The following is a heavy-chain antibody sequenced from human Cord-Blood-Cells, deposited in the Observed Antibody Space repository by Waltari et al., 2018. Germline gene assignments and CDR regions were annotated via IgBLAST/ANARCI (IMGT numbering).Heavy chain of an antibody. Sequence: QVQLVQSGAEVKKPGASVKVSCKASGYTFTGYYMHWVRQAPGQGLEWVGGINPNSGGTNYAQKFQGRVTMTRDTSISTAYMELSRLRSDDTAVYYCARDLRITMVRGVMGFDYWGQGTLVTVSS. D-gene: IGHD3-10*01. CDR3: ARDLRITMVRGVMGFDY. CDR2: INPNSGGT. CDR1: GYTFTGYY. V-gene: IGHV1-2*02. J-gene: IGHJ4*02.